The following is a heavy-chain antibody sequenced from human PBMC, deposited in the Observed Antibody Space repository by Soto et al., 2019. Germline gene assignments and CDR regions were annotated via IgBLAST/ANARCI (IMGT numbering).Heavy chain of an antibody. Sequence: PSENLSLTCTVSGASISGFYWSWIRKPAGKELEWIGRIYATGTTDYNPSLKSREMMSVDTSKKQFSPKLMSMIAADTAVYYCLRKGTKTLRDWFDPWGQGISVTVSS. V-gene: IGHV4-4*07. D-gene: IGHD1-1*01. J-gene: IGHJ5*02. CDR3: LRKGTKTLRDWFDP. CDR1: GASISGFY. CDR2: IYATGTT.